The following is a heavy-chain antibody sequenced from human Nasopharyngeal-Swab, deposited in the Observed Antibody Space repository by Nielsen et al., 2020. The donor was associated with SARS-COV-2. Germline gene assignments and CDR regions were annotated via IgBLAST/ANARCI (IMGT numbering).Heavy chain of an antibody. Sequence: GESLKISCAASGFTFSSYAMSWVRQAPGKGLEWVSAISGSGGSTYYADSVKGRFTISRDNSKNMLYLQMNSLRAEDTAVYYCAKEVGLLWFGELTYYYYGMDVWGQGTTVTVSS. J-gene: IGHJ6*02. V-gene: IGHV3-23*01. CDR2: ISGSGGST. D-gene: IGHD3-10*01. CDR1: GFTFSSYA. CDR3: AKEVGLLWFGELTYYYYGMDV.